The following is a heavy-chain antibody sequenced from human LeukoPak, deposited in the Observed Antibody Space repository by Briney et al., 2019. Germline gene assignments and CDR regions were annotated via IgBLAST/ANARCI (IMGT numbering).Heavy chain of an antibody. V-gene: IGHV4-39*01. J-gene: IGHJ4*02. Sequence: SETLSLTCTVSGGSISSSTYYWGWIRQSPGKGLEWIGSIHDSGSTNYNPSLKGRVTVSVDTSKNQFSLKLTSVTAADTAVYFCARGTTPAAGAYWGQGTLVTVSS. CDR3: ARGTTPAAGAY. D-gene: IGHD1-7*01. CDR2: IHDSGST. CDR1: GGSISSSTYY.